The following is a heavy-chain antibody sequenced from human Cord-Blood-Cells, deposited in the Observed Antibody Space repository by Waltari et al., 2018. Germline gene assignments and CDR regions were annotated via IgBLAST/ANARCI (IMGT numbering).Heavy chain of an antibody. Sequence: EVQLVVSGGGLVQPGGSLRLPCAASGFTFSSYRMNWVSQAPGKGLEWVSYISISSSTRYYADSVKGRFTISRDNAKNSLYLQMNSLRDEDTAVYYCARDRGARSWFDPWGQGTLVTVSS. CDR3: ARDRGARSWFDP. CDR1: GFTFSSYR. CDR2: ISISSSTR. J-gene: IGHJ5*02. D-gene: IGHD1-26*01. V-gene: IGHV3-48*02.